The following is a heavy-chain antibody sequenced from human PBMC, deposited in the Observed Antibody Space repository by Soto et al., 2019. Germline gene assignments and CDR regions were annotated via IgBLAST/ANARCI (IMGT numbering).Heavy chain of an antibody. CDR1: GYIFSRYG. D-gene: IGHD5-18*01. Sequence: QVQLVQSGREVRKPGASVKVSCKASGYIFSRYGISWVRQAPGQGLEWMAWISGYNGNTKFGERVQGRVNVTTDTSTSTAYMELRSLRSDDTAVYYCAREAAAKRSYYGLDVWGQGTTVIVSS. V-gene: IGHV1-18*04. CDR3: AREAAAKRSYYGLDV. J-gene: IGHJ6*02. CDR2: ISGYNGNT.